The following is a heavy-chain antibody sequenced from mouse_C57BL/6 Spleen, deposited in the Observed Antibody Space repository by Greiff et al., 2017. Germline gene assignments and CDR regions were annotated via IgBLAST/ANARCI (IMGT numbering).Heavy chain of an antibody. CDR3: AKEGGTVVATDY. D-gene: IGHD1-1*01. CDR2: IWRGGST. J-gene: IGHJ2*01. V-gene: IGHV2-5*01. Sequence: VKLLESGPGLVQPSQSLSITCTVSGFSLTSYGVHWVRQSPGKGLEWLGVIWRGGSTDYNAAFMSRLSITKDNSKSQVFFKMNSLQADDTAIYYCAKEGGTVVATDYWGQGTTLTVSS. CDR1: GFSLTSYG.